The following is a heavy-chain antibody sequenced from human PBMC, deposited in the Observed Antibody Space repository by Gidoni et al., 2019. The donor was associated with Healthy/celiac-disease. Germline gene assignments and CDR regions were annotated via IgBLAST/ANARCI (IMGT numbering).Heavy chain of an antibody. D-gene: IGHD4-17*01. Sequence: HLHDSRPGLVHPSQTLSLTFTVSACSISSGGYYWSWIRQHPGKGLEWIGYIYYSGSTYYNPSLKSRVTISVDTSKNQFSLKLSSVTAADTAVYYCARVRTTVTDYWGQGTLVTVSS. CDR2: IYYSGST. V-gene: IGHV4-31*03. CDR3: ARVRTTVTDY. J-gene: IGHJ4*02. CDR1: ACSISSGGYY.